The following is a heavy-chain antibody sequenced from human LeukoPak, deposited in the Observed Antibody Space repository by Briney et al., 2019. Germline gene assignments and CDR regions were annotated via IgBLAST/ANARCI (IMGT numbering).Heavy chain of an antibody. V-gene: IGHV3-7*03. CDR1: GFTFSSYW. CDR3: ARIASSWLPRIKNHAFDI. Sequence: PGGSLRLSCAASGFTFSSYWMSWVRQAPGKGLEWVANIKQDGSEKYYVDSVKGRFTISRDNAKNSLYLQMDSLRAEDTAVYYCARIASSWLPRIKNHAFDIWGQGTMVTVSS. CDR2: IKQDGSEK. J-gene: IGHJ3*02. D-gene: IGHD6-13*01.